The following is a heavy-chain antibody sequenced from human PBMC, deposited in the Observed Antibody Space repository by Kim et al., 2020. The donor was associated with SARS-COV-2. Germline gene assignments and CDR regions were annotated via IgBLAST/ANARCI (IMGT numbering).Heavy chain of an antibody. Sequence: GESLKISCKGSGYMFTSHWIAWVRQMPGKGLEWMGIIYPVDSYTRYSPSFQGQVTISVDKSSSTAYLQWSSLKASDTAMYFCARHLKYFYDTSDYYSFD. CDR3: ARHLKYFYDTSDYYSFD. V-gene: IGHV5-51*01. CDR2: IYPVDSYT. CDR1: GYMFTSHW. J-gene: IGHJ4*01. D-gene: IGHD3-22*01.